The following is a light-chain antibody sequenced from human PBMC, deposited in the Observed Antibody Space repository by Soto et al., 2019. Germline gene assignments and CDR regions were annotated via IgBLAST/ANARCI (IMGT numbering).Light chain of an antibody. CDR1: SSDVGSYNL. CDR3: CSYAGSSTLLV. Sequence: QSALTQPASVSGSPGQSITISCTGTSSDVGSYNLVSWYQQHPGKAPKLMIYEGSKRPSGVSNRFSGSKSGNTASLPISGLQAEDEADYSCCSYAGSSTLLVFGGGTKVTVL. CDR2: EGS. J-gene: IGLJ2*01. V-gene: IGLV2-23*01.